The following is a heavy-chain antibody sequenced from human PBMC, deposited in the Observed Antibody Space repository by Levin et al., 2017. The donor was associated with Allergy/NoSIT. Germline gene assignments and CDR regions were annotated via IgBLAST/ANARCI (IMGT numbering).Heavy chain of an antibody. V-gene: IGHV3-21*01. Sequence: GGSLRLSCAASGFTFSGYSMNWVRQAPGKGLDWVSSIDPGGNYIYYADSVKGRFTISRDNAKNSLYLQMNSLRAEDTAVYYCARSPIRTKYNQYGLDVWGQGTTVTASS. CDR1: GFTFSGYS. D-gene: IGHD1-1*01. CDR3: ARSPIRTKYNQYGLDV. CDR2: IDPGGNYI. J-gene: IGHJ6*02.